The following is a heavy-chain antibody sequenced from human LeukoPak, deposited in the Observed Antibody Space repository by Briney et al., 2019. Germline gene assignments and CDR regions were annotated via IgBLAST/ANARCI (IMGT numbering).Heavy chain of an antibody. CDR1: GYTFTSYG. Sequence: ASVKVSCKASGYTFTSYGISWVRQAPGQGLEWMGWISAYNGSTNYAQKLQGRVTITADKSTSTAYMELSSLRSEDTAVYYCATGHSSGYYYQSEYFDYWGQGTLVTVSS. V-gene: IGHV1-18*01. D-gene: IGHD3-22*01. CDR2: ISAYNGST. J-gene: IGHJ4*02. CDR3: ATGHSSGYYYQSEYFDY.